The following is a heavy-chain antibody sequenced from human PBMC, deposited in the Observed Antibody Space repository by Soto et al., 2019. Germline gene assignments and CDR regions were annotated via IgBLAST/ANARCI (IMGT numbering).Heavy chain of an antibody. CDR3: ARDHSPISASIAVAGTVWFDP. J-gene: IGHJ5*02. CDR1: GYTFTSYG. V-gene: IGHV1-18*01. Sequence: WASVKVSCKASGYTFTSYGISWVRQAPGQGREWMGWISAYNGNTNYAQKLQGRVTMTTDTSTSTAYMELRSLRSDDTAVYYCARDHSPISASIAVAGTVWFDPWGQGTLVTVSS. CDR2: ISAYNGNT. D-gene: IGHD6-19*01.